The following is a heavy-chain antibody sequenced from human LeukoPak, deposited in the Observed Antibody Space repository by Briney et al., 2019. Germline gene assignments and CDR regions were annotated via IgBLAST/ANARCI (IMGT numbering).Heavy chain of an antibody. V-gene: IGHV1-46*01. CDR1: GYTFTSYY. J-gene: IGHJ4*02. CDR2: INPSGGAT. CDR3: ARLVYASGSNYFDY. D-gene: IGHD3-10*01. Sequence: ASVKVSCKASGYTFTSYYMHWVRQAPGQGLEWMGIINPSGGATSYAQKFQGRVTMTRDTSTSALSMELSSLRSDDTAVYYCARLVYASGSNYFDYWGQGTLVTVSS.